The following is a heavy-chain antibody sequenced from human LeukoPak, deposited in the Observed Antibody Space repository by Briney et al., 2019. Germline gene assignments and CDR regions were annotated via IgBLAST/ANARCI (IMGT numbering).Heavy chain of an antibody. CDR1: GGSISSSSYY. J-gene: IGHJ4*02. Sequence: SETLSLTCTVSGGSISSSSYYWGWVRQPPGKGLEWIGSIYYSGSTYYNPSLKSRVTISVDTSKNQFSLKLSSVTAADPAVYYCARFKDEAFFDYWGQGTLVTVSS. CDR2: IYYSGST. CDR3: ARFKDEAFFDY. V-gene: IGHV4-39*01.